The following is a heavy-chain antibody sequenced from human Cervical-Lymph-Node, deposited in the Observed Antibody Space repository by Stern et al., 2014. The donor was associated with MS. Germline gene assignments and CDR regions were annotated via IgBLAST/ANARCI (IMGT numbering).Heavy chain of an antibody. V-gene: IGHV3-11*01. CDR2: ISRTGDTI. J-gene: IGHJ5*02. CDR3: ARGTAWFGELLES. D-gene: IGHD3-10*01. Sequence: VQLVESGGGLVKPGGSLRLSCAASGFSFSDYSMSWTRQAPGKGLEWVSHISRTGDTIYYADYVTGRFTISRDNAKDSVYLHMNSLRAEDTAVYYCARGTAWFGELLESWGQGTLVAVSS. CDR1: GFSFSDYS.